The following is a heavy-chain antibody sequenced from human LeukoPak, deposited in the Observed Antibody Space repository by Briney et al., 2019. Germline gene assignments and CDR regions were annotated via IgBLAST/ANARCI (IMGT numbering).Heavy chain of an antibody. D-gene: IGHD4-11*01. V-gene: IGHV4-34*01. CDR1: GGSFSGYC. J-gene: IGHJ3*02. Sequence: SSETLSLTCAVYGGSFSGYCWSWIRQPPGKGLEWIGEINHSGSTNYNPSLKSRVTISVDTSKNQFSLKLSSVTAADTAVYYCARDSAYSDYDYAFDIWGLGTMVTVSS. CDR2: INHSGST. CDR3: ARDSAYSDYDYAFDI.